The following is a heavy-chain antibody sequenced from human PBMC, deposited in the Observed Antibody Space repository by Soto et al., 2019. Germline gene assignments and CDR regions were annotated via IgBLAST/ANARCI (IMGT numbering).Heavy chain of an antibody. D-gene: IGHD2-15*01. CDR3: ARAIPNYSSGGDF. Sequence: HQSPGQGLEWMGWINPNSGGTNYAQNFQGRVTLTRDTSISTAYMELSSLKSDDTAIYYCARAIPNYSSGGDFRGKGSLVTVSS. V-gene: IGHV1-2*02. CDR2: INPNSGGT. J-gene: IGHJ4*02.